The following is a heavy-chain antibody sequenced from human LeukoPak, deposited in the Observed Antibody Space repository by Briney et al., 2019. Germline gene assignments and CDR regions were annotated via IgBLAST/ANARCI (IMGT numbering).Heavy chain of an antibody. CDR1: GGSFSGYY. V-gene: IGHV4-34*01. CDR3: ARVRLRGFDP. Sequence: SETLSLTCAVYGGSFSGYYWSWIRQPPGKGLEWIGEINHSGGTNYNPSLKSRVTISVDTSKNQFSLKLSSVTAADTAVYYCARVRLRGFDPWGQGTLVTVSS. J-gene: IGHJ5*02. CDR2: INHSGGT.